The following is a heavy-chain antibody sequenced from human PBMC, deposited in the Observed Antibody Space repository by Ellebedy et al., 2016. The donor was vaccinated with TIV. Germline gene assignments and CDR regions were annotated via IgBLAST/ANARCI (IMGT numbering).Heavy chain of an antibody. J-gene: IGHJ4*02. Sequence: MPSETLSLTCTVSGGSISSYYWSRIRQPPEKGLEWIGYVSYSGNTNYNPSLKSRVTVSVDTSKNQFSLNLTSVTAADTAVYFCTREAIDTYYFDTWGRGTLVTVSS. CDR3: TREAIDTYYFDT. CDR1: GGSISSYY. V-gene: IGHV4-59*01. CDR2: VSYSGNT.